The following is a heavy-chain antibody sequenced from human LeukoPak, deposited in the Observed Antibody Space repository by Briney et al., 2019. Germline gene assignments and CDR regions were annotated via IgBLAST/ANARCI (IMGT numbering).Heavy chain of an antibody. D-gene: IGHD6-13*01. CDR3: TRGYSSSWQNYYYYYMDV. Sequence: GGSLRLSCTASGFTFGDYAMSWVRQAPGKGLEWVGFIRSKAYGGTTEYAAPVKGRFTISRDDSKSIAYLQMNSLKTEDTAVYYCTRGYSSSWQNYYYYYMDVWGKGTTVTVSS. CDR1: GFTFGDYA. CDR2: IRSKAYGGTT. J-gene: IGHJ6*03. V-gene: IGHV3-49*04.